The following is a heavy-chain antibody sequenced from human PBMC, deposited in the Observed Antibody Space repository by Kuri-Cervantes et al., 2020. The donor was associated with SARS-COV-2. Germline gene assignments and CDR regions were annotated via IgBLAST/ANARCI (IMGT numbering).Heavy chain of an antibody. V-gene: IGHV1-69*13. D-gene: IGHD2-2*02. Sequence: SVKVSCKASGGTFSSYAISWVRQAPGQGLEWMGGIIPIFGTANYAQKFQGRVTITADESTSTAYMELRSLRSDDTAVYYCARAIVVVPAAIRSGYDYYYYYGMDVWGQGTTVTVSS. CDR1: GGTFSSYA. CDR3: ARAIVVVPAAIRSGYDYYYYYGMDV. J-gene: IGHJ6*02. CDR2: IIPIFGTA.